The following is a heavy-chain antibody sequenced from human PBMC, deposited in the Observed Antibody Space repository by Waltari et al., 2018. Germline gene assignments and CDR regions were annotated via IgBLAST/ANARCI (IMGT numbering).Heavy chain of an antibody. V-gene: IGHV3-23*04. CDR3: AKEGVYDYVWGSYRSMPYYFDY. CDR1: GFTFSSYA. D-gene: IGHD3-16*02. J-gene: IGHJ4*02. CDR2: ISGSGGRT. Sequence: EVQLVESGGGLVQPGGSLRLSCAASGFTFSSYAMSWVRQAPGKGLEWVSVISGSGGRTYYADAVKGRCTISRENSKNTLYLQMNSLRAEDTAVYYCAKEGVYDYVWGSYRSMPYYFDYWGQGTLVTVSS.